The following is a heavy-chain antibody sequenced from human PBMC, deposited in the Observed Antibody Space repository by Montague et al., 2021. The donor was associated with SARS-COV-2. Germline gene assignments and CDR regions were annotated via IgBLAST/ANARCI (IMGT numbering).Heavy chain of an antibody. CDR3: ASPKEGSGYYRPFDY. CDR1: GASVTSTNW. J-gene: IGHJ4*02. CDR2: IYHTGNT. Sequence: SETLSLTCGVSGASVTSTNWWSWVRQPTGKGLEWIGEIYHTGNTNYSPSLKNRVSISLDEPKNQLSLRLNSVTAADTAVYYCASPKEGSGYYRPFDYWGQGILVTVSS. V-gene: IGHV4-4*02. D-gene: IGHD3-22*01.